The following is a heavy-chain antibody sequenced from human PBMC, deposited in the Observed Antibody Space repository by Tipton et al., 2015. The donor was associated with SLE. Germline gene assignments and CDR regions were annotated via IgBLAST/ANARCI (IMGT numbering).Heavy chain of an antibody. V-gene: IGHV3-21*05. CDR2: ISSSGSER. D-gene: IGHD7-27*01. Sequence: QLVQSGGGLVKPGGSLRLSCAASGFTFSSYSMNWVRQAPGKGLEWVSHISSSGSERNYADSVKGRFTISRDNAWNSLYLQMNRLRAEDTAIYYCATGDVGAFDYWGQGTLVTVSS. CDR3: ATGDVGAFDY. CDR1: GFTFSSYS. J-gene: IGHJ4*02.